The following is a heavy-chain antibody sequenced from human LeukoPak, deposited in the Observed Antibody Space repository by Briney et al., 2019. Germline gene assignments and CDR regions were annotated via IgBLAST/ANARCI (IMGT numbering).Heavy chain of an antibody. CDR2: ITGSGDTT. J-gene: IGHJ4*02. CDR3: ASRRCTSDSCYLDN. Sequence: GGSLRLSCAASGFTFSYYAMSWVRQAPGKGLEWVSAITGSGDTTYYADSVRGRFTISRDNFKDTVYLHMNDLRAGDAGVYYCASRRCTSDSCYLDNWGQGTLVTVSS. D-gene: IGHD2-2*01. CDR1: GFTFSYYA. V-gene: IGHV3-23*01.